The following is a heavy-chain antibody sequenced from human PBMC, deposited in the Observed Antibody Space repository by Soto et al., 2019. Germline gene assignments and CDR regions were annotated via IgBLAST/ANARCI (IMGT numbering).Heavy chain of an antibody. V-gene: IGHV4-30-4*01. Sequence: PSETLSVPSPVSGVSISSGDYYWSWIRQPAGKRLELIGYIYYGGSTYYDPSLKNRITISVDTSKNQFYLKMSSVTAADTAVYYCARGPRQWGYFDYWGQGTLVTVSS. D-gene: IGHD6-19*01. J-gene: IGHJ4*02. CDR1: GVSISSGDYY. CDR3: ARGPRQWGYFDY. CDR2: IYYGGST.